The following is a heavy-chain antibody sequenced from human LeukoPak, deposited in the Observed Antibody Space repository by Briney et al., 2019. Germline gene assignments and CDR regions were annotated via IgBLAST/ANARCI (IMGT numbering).Heavy chain of an antibody. CDR2: IYYSGST. Sequence: SETLSLTCTVSGGSLSSYYWSWIRQPPGKGLEWIGYIYYSGSTNYNPSLKSRVTISVDTSKNQFSLKLSSVTAADTAVYYCARHRTTMYAFDIWGQGTMVTVSS. J-gene: IGHJ3*02. CDR1: GGSLSSYY. V-gene: IGHV4-59*08. D-gene: IGHD4-17*01. CDR3: ARHRTTMYAFDI.